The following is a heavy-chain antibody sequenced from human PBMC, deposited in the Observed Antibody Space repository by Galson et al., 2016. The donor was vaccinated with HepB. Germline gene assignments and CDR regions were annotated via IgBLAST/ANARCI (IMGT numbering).Heavy chain of an antibody. CDR3: AKGRTGTTGPVEY. Sequence: SLRLSCAASGFTFSNYAMSWVRQAPGKGLEWVSTLSASGGATYYSDSVKGRLTISRDNSKNTLYLQMNSLRDEDTAVYYCAKGRTGTTGPVEYWGQGTLVTVSS. CDR1: GFTFSNYA. D-gene: IGHD1-1*01. J-gene: IGHJ4*02. V-gene: IGHV3-23*01. CDR2: LSASGGAT.